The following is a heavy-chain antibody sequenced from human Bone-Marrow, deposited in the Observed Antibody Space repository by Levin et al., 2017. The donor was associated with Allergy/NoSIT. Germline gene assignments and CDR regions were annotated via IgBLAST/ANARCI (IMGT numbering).Heavy chain of an antibody. Sequence: SCAASGFIVRSNYMSWVRQAPGKGLEWVSVIYTGGSTFYADSVKGRFTISRDNSKNTVYLQMNSLRADDTAVYYCARDEYSGSSYGYWGQGALVTVSS. CDR3: ARDEYSGSSYGY. V-gene: IGHV3-53*01. J-gene: IGHJ4*02. CDR2: IYTGGST. D-gene: IGHD6-13*01. CDR1: GFIVRSNY.